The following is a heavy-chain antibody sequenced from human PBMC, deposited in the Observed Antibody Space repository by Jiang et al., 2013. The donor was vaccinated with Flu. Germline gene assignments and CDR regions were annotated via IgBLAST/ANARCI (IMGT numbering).Heavy chain of an antibody. CDR1: GGSITNYY. CDR3: TSQGYCTGGSCYGAHFDL. J-gene: IGHJ2*01. V-gene: IGHV4-59*01. Sequence: GSGLVKPSETLSLTCTVSGGSITNYYWSWIRQPPGKGLEWIGYIYYSGRTNSNPSLKSRVSISVDTSKNQFSLKLSSVTAADTAVYYCTSQGYCTGGSCYGAHFDLWGRGTLVSVSS. D-gene: IGHD2-15*01. CDR2: IYYSGRT.